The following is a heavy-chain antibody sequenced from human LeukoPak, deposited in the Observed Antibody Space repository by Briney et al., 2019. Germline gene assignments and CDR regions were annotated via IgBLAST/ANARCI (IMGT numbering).Heavy chain of an antibody. D-gene: IGHD2-21*02. CDR2: IVVGSGNT. CDR3: AAASHIVVVTASFDY. J-gene: IGHJ4*02. V-gene: IGHV1-58*01. Sequence: GTSVKVSCKASGFPFTSSAVQWVRQARGQRLEWIGWIVVGSGNTNYAQKFQERVTITRDMSTSTAYMELSSLRSEDTAVYYCAAASHIVVVTASFDYWGQGTLVTVSS. CDR1: GFPFTSSA.